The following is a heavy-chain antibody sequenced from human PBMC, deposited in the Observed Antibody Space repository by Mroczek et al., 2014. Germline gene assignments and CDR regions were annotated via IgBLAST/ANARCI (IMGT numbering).Heavy chain of an antibody. J-gene: IGHJ6*02. D-gene: IGHD3-3*01. CDR3: ARDPGFWSGYFYYYYGMDV. V-gene: IGHV4-59*01. CDR2: IYYSGST. Sequence: QVQLVQSGPGLVKPSETLSLTCTVSGGSISSYYWSWIRQPPGKGLEWIGYIYYSGSTNYNPSLKSRVTISVDTSKNQFSLKLSSVTAADTAVYYCARDPGFWSGYFYYYYGMDVWGQGTTVTVSS. CDR1: GGSISSYY.